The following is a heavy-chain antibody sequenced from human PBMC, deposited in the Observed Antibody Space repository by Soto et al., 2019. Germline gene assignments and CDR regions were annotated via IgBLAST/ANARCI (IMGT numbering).Heavy chain of an antibody. Sequence: QITLKESGPTLVKPTQTLTLTCTFSGFSLSTSGVGVGWIRQPPGKALEWLALIYWDDDKRYSPSLKSRLTITKDTSKNQVVLTMTTMDPVDTATYYCARENRFDYDFPETTLRPYNWFDPWGQGTLVTVSS. J-gene: IGHJ5*02. V-gene: IGHV2-5*02. CDR2: IYWDDDK. CDR1: GFSLSTSGVG. CDR3: ARENRFDYDFPETTLRPYNWFDP. D-gene: IGHD3-3*01.